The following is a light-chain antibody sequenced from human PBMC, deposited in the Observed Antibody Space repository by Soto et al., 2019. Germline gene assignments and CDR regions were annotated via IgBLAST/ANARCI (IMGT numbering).Light chain of an antibody. CDR3: QQNNNWPHT. CDR1: QSVSSK. CDR2: GVS. V-gene: IGKV3-15*01. Sequence: EIVMTQSPATLSVSPGERATLSCRASQSVSSKLACFQQKPGQAPSLLIYGVSTRATGVPVRFSGSGSGTEFTLPINSLQSEDFAVYYCQQNNNWPHTFGQGTKLEIK. J-gene: IGKJ2*01.